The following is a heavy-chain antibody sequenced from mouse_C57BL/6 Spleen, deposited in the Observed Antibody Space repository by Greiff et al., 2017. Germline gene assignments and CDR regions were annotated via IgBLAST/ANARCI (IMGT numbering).Heavy chain of an antibody. Sequence: VQLQQPGAELVRPGSSVKLSCKASGYTFTSYWMDWVKQRPGQGLEWIGNFHPSDSETHYNQKFKDKAKLTVDKSSSPAYMQLSSLTSEASAVXYCAKAYSSCYWYFDVWGTGTTVTVSS. CDR3: AKAYSSCYWYFDV. CDR1: GYTFTSYW. CDR2: FHPSDSET. D-gene: IGHD1-1*01. J-gene: IGHJ1*03. V-gene: IGHV1-61*01.